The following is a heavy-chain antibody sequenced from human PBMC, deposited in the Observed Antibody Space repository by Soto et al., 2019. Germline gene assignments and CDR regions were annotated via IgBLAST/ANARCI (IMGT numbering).Heavy chain of an antibody. V-gene: IGHV4-59*12. CDR1: GGSISSYY. D-gene: IGHD5-18*01. Sequence: SETLSLTCTVSGGSISSYYWSWIRQPPGKGLEWIGYIYYSGSTNYNPSLKSRVTISVDTSKNQFSLKVSSVTAADTAVYYCARDYLGFSGYRANWFDPWGQGTLVTVSS. J-gene: IGHJ5*02. CDR2: IYYSGST. CDR3: ARDYLGFSGYRANWFDP.